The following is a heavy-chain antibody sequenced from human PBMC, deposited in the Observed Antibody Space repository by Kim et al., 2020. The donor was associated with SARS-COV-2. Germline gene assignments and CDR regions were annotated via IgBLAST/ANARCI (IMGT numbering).Heavy chain of an antibody. J-gene: IGHJ5*01. CDR2: ISHSGST. Sequence: SETLSLTCSVSAGAIDTANYHWGWIRQPPGKGLEWIGSISHSGSTYYNPSLRSRVTISIDTSKNQFSLRLTSVTAADTAVYYCARRGDNDWNNFDFCSWG. CDR1: AGAIDTANYH. CDR3: ARRGDNDWNNFDFCS. D-gene: IGHD1-20*01. V-gene: IGHV4-39*01.